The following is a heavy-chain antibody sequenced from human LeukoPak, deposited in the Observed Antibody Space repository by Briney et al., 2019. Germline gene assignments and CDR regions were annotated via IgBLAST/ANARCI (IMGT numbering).Heavy chain of an antibody. CDR3: ARDGRDGYNSPPKYYFDY. V-gene: IGHV1-46*01. J-gene: IGHJ4*02. D-gene: IGHD5-24*01. CDR2: ISPSGGST. Sequence: GASVKVSCKASGYTFTSYYMHWVRQAPGQGLEWMGIISPSGGSTSYAREFQGRVTMTRDTSTSTAYMELSSLRSEDTAVYYCARDGRDGYNSPPKYYFDYWGQGTLVTVSS. CDR1: GYTFTSYY.